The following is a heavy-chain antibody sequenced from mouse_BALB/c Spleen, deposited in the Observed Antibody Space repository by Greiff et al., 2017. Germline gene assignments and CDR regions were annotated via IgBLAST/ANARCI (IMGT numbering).Heavy chain of an antibody. CDR3: ARGKYGNYLSDY. D-gene: IGHD2-10*02. J-gene: IGHJ2*01. V-gene: IGHV2-9*02. CDR2: IWAGGST. Sequence: VKLVESGPGLVAPSQSLSITCTVSGFSLTSYGVHWVRQPPGKGLEWLGVIWAGGSTNYNSALMSRLSISKDNSKSQVFLKMNSLQTDDTAMYYCARGKYGNYLSDYWGQGTTLTVSS. CDR1: GFSLTSYG.